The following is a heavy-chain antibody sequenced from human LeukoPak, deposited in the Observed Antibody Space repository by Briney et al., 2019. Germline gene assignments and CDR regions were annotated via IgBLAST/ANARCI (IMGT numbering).Heavy chain of an antibody. D-gene: IGHD3-22*01. J-gene: IGHJ4*02. CDR3: ARGATMIVDY. CDR1: GFTFSSCA. V-gene: IGHV3-30*04. Sequence: PGRSLRLSCAASGFTFSSCAMHWVRQAPGKGLEWVAVISYDGSNKYYADSVKGRFTISRDNSKNTLYLQMNSLRAEDTAVYYCARGATMIVDYWGQGTLVTVSS. CDR2: ISYDGSNK.